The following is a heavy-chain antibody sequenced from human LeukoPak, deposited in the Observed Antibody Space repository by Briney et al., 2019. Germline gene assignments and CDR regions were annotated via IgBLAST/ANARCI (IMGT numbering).Heavy chain of an antibody. D-gene: IGHD6-13*01. Sequence: ASVKVSCKTSGYIFKSHYVHWVRQAPGQGLEWMGLINPHDGFTRYAQSFQGRLTMTRDTSTNTLYMDLGSLRSDDTATYYCARGSAAGARHVFDVWGQGTLVTVSS. J-gene: IGHJ4*02. CDR3: ARGSAAGARHVFDV. V-gene: IGHV1-46*02. CDR2: INPHDGFT. CDR1: GYIFKSHY.